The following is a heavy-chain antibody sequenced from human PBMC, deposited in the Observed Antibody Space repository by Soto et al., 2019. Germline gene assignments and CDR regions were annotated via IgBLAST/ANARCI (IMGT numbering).Heavy chain of an antibody. D-gene: IGHD3-3*01. J-gene: IGHJ5*02. Sequence: QVHLQQWGAGLLKPSETLSLTCAVYGGSVNGYYWNWIRQPPGKGLEWIGEINHTGGTHYNPSLKSRVTMTVDTSTNQFSLRISSVTAADTAIYYCATRITVFVLLIPPFDPWGQGTQVTVSS. CDR3: ATRITVFVLLIPPFDP. CDR1: GGSVNGYY. CDR2: INHTGGT. V-gene: IGHV4-34*02.